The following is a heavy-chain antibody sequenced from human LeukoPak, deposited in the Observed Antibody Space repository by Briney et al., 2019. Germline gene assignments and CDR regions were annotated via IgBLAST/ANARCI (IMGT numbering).Heavy chain of an antibody. V-gene: IGHV1-18*01. Sequence: ASVKVSCKASGYTFTSYGISWVRQAPGQGLEWMGWISACNGNTNYAQKLQGRVTMTTDTSTSTAYMELRSLRSDDTAVYYCARDQRPYYYGSGSSNYYFDYWGQGTLVTVSS. CDR3: ARDQRPYYYGSGSSNYYFDY. CDR2: ISACNGNT. D-gene: IGHD3-10*01. J-gene: IGHJ4*02. CDR1: GYTFTSYG.